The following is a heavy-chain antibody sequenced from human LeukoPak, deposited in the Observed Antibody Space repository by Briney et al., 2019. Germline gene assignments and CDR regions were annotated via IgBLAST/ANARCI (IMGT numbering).Heavy chain of an antibody. Sequence: SETLSLTCTVSGGSISSHYWSWIRQPAGKGLEWIGRIYTSGSTNYNPSLKSRVTMSVATSENQFSLKLGSVTAADTDVYYCARSSGYYSCPDYWGQGTLVTLSS. CDR2: IYTSGST. CDR3: ARSSGYYSCPDY. CDR1: GGSISSHY. J-gene: IGHJ4*02. D-gene: IGHD5-12*01. V-gene: IGHV4-4*07.